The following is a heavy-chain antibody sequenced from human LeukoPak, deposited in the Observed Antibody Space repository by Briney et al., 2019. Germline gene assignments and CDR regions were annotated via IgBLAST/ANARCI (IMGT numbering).Heavy chain of an antibody. D-gene: IGHD1-26*01. J-gene: IGHJ6*03. CDR3: ATGPTSPRSYYYYYMDV. CDR1: GYTLTELS. CDR2: FDPEDGET. Sequence: GASVKVSCKVSGYTLTELSMHWVRQAPGKGLEWMGGFDPEDGETIYAQKFQGRVTMTEDTSTDTANMELSSLRSEDTAVYYCATGPTSPRSYYYYYMDVWGKGTTVTVSS. V-gene: IGHV1-24*01.